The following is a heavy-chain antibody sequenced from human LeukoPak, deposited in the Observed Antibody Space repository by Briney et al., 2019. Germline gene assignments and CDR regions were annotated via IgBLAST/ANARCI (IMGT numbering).Heavy chain of an antibody. CDR2: IYTSGST. J-gene: IGHJ5*02. D-gene: IGHD4-23*01. CDR3: ARNGGPLLDWFDP. Sequence: SETLSLTCTVSGGSISSGSYYWSWIRQPAGKGLEWIGRIYTSGSTNYNPSLKSRVTISVDTSKNQFSLKLSSVAAADTAVYYCARNGGPLLDWFDPWGQGTLVTVSS. CDR1: GGSISSGSYY. V-gene: IGHV4-61*02.